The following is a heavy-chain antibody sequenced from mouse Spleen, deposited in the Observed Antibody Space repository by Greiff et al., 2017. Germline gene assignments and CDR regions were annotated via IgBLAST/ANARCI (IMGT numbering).Heavy chain of an antibody. CDR2: INPNYGTT. J-gene: IGHJ1*03. Sequence: EVKLMESGPELVKPGASVKISCKASGYSFTDYNMNWVKQSNGKSLEWIGVINPNYGTTSYNQKFKGKATLTVDQSSSTAYMQLNSLTSEDSAVYYCARGCYYGSSFYWYFDVWGTGTTVTVSS. V-gene: IGHV1-39*01. D-gene: IGHD1-1*01. CDR3: ARGCYYGSSFYWYFDV. CDR1: GYSFTDYN.